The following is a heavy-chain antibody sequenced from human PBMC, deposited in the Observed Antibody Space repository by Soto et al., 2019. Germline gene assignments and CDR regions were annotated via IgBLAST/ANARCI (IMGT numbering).Heavy chain of an antibody. D-gene: IGHD3-3*01. CDR1: GYTFTSYG. CDR2: ISAYNGNT. V-gene: IGHV1-18*01. Sequence: QVQLVQSGAEVKKPGASVKVSCKASGYTFTSYGISWVRQAPGQGLEWMGWISAYNGNTNYAQKLQGRVTMTTDTSTGTAYMELRSLRSDDTAVYYCARDMAYYGFWSGRVGPYYFDYWGQGTLVTVSS. CDR3: ARDMAYYGFWSGRVGPYYFDY. J-gene: IGHJ4*02.